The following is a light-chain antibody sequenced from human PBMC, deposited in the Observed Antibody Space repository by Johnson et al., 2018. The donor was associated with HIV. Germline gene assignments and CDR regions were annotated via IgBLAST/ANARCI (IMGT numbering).Light chain of an antibody. CDR3: GIWDSSLSATV. CDR1: SSNIGNNY. Sequence: QSVLTQPPSVSAAPGQKVTISCSGSSSNIGNNYVSWYQQLPGTAPKLLIYENNKRPSGSTERFSGSKSGTSATLGITGLQTGEEADYYCGIWDSSLSATVIGTGTKVTVL. J-gene: IGLJ1*01. CDR2: ENN. V-gene: IGLV1-51*02.